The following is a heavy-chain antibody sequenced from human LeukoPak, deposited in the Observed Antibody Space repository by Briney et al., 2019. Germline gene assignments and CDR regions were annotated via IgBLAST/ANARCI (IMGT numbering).Heavy chain of an antibody. CDR3: ARAGRDGYSPASDSFDI. V-gene: IGHV4-30-2*01. J-gene: IGHJ3*02. CDR2: IYHSGST. CDR1: GGSISSGGYS. Sequence: SQTLSLTCAVSGGSISSGGYSWSWIRQPPGKGLEWIGYIYHSGSTYYNPSLKSRVTISVDRSKNQFSLKLISVTAADTAVYYCARAGRDGYSPASDSFDIWGQGKTVTVSS. D-gene: IGHD5-24*01.